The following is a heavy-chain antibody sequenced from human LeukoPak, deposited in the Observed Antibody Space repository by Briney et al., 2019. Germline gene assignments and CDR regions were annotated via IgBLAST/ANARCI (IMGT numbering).Heavy chain of an antibody. CDR1: GFTVSSNY. Sequence: GGSLRLSCAASGFTVSSNYMSWVRQAPGKGLEWVSVIYSAGSTYYADSVQGRFTISRDNSKNTLYLQMNSLRAEDTAVYYCARDRIPSGSPPGAFDIWGQGTMVTVSS. D-gene: IGHD1-26*01. CDR2: IYSAGST. CDR3: ARDRIPSGSPPGAFDI. V-gene: IGHV3-53*01. J-gene: IGHJ3*02.